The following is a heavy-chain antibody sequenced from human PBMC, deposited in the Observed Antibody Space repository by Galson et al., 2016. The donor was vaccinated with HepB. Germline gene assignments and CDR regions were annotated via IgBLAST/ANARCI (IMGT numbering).Heavy chain of an antibody. CDR1: GYPFSTSG. V-gene: IGHV1-18*01. J-gene: IGHJ4*02. Sequence: SVKVSCKASGYPFSTSGITWMRQAPGHGLEWVGWIYPNNGLRNYAQKFQGRISATTDTSTNTAYLALWSLESDVTALYYCAGVITYFDDWGQGTLVIVSS. CDR3: AGVITYFDD. CDR2: IYPNNGLR.